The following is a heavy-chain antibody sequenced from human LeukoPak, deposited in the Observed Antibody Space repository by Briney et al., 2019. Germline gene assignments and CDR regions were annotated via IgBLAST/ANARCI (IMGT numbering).Heavy chain of an antibody. V-gene: IGHV1-46*01. J-gene: IGHJ4*02. CDR3: ASGFYYFDY. CDR1: GYTFTGYY. Sequence: GASVKVSCKASGYTFTGYYMHWVRQAPGQGLEWMGIINPSGSSTRNAQKFQGRVTLTRDTSTSTVYMELRSLSSDDTAVYFCASGFYYFDYWGQGTLVTVSS. CDR2: INPSGSST.